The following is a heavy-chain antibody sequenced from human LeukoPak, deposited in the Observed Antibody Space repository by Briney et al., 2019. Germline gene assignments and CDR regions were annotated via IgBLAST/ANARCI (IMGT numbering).Heavy chain of an antibody. CDR2: VDHAGSGT. CDR1: GFTFTSYW. J-gene: IGHJ4*02. V-gene: IGHV3-74*01. Sequence: GGSLRLSCAASGFTFTSYWMHWVCQPPGKGLVWVSRVDHAGSGTAYADSVTGRFTISRDNAKNTVYLQMNSLRAEDTAVYYCATDLGWGQGTLVTVSS. CDR3: ATDLG. D-gene: IGHD4-17*01.